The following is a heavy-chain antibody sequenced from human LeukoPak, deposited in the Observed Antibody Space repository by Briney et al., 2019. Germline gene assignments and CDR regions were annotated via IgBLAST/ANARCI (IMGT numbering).Heavy chain of an antibody. CDR2: IYSGGSI. V-gene: IGHV3-66*01. J-gene: IGHJ4*02. CDR3: AKDRVIVVVPAAMDY. Sequence: PGGSLRLSCGASGFNVRSSYMSWVRQAPGKGLEWVSVIYSGGSIYYADSVKGRFTISRDNSKNTLNLQMNSLRAEDTAVYYYAKDRVIVVVPAAMDYWGQGTLVTVSS. D-gene: IGHD2-2*01. CDR1: GFNVRSSY.